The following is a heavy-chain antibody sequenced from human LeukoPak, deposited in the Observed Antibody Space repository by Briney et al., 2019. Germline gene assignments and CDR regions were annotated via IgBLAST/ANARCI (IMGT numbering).Heavy chain of an antibody. V-gene: IGHV4-34*01. Sequence: SETLSLTCAVYGGSFSGYYWSWIRQPPGKGLEWIGEINHSGSTNYNPSLKSRVTISVDTSKNQFSLKLSSVTAADTAVYYCARGGPRYDSSGYYQTTDAFDIWGQGTMVTVSS. CDR3: ARGGPRYDSSGYYQTTDAFDI. J-gene: IGHJ3*02. CDR1: GGSFSGYY. CDR2: INHSGST. D-gene: IGHD3-22*01.